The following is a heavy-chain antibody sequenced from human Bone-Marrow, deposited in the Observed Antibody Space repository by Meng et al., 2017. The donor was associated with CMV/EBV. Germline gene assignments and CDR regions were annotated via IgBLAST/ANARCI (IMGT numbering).Heavy chain of an antibody. V-gene: IGHV1-18*01. CDR3: ARGGAGGYDFWSGYLFYYGMDV. J-gene: IGHJ6*02. Sequence: ASVKVSCKASGHTFTSYGISWVRQAPGQGLEWMGWISAYNGNTNYAQKLQGRVTMTTDTSTSTAYMELRSLRFDDTAVYYCARGGAGGYDFWSGYLFYYGMDVWGQGTTVTVSS. D-gene: IGHD3-3*01. CDR2: ISAYNGNT. CDR1: GHTFTSYG.